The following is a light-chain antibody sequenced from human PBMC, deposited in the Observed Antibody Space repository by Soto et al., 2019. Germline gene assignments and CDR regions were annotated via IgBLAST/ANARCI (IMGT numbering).Light chain of an antibody. J-gene: IGLJ3*02. V-gene: IGLV2-8*01. CDR1: SSDVGAYNY. Sequence: QSALTQPPSASGSPGQSVTISCTGTSSDVGAYNYVSCYQQHPGKAPKLMIYEVTKRPSGVPDRFSGSKSGNTASLTVSGPQAEDEADYYCSSYADSISVLFGGGTKVTVL. CDR2: EVT. CDR3: SSYADSISVL.